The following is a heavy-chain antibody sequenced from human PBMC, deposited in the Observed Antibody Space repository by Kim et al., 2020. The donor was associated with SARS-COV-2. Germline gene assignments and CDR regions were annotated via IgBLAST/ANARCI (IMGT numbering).Heavy chain of an antibody. CDR3: ARDLRGSYTGWFGP. V-gene: IGHV1-3*04. D-gene: IGHD1-26*01. CDR2: IDTGNGNT. J-gene: IGHJ5*02. Sequence: ASVKVSCKASGYTFTSYAMQWVRQAPGLRLEWMGWIDTGNGNTKYSQKFQERVTITRDTSASTAYMELSSLRSEDTAVYYCARDLRGSYTGWFGPWGQGTLVTVSS. CDR1: GYTFTSYA.